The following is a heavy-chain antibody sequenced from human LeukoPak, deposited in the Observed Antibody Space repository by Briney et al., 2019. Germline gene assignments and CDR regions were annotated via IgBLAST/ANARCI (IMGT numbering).Heavy chain of an antibody. CDR1: GFTFTTYS. CDR3: ARPPGLDYYDSSGYYLLALYFDY. Sequence: PGGSLRLSCAASGFTFTTYSMNWVRQAPGKGPEWVSSIRSTSSYVYYADSVRGRFTISRDNAKNSLYLQMDSLRAEDTAVYYCARPPGLDYYDSSGYYLLALYFDYWGQGTLVTVSS. V-gene: IGHV3-21*01. CDR2: IRSTSSYV. J-gene: IGHJ4*02. D-gene: IGHD3-22*01.